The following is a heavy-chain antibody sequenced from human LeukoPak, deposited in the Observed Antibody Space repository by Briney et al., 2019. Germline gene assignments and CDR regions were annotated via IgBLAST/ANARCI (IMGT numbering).Heavy chain of an antibody. D-gene: IGHD4-17*01. CDR3: AKDIDNGDYVVY. V-gene: IGHV3-23*01. CDR2: IGSSGDIT. J-gene: IGHJ4*02. Sequence: GGTLRLSCAASGFTFSSYGMSWVRQAPGMGLEWVSSIGSSGDITYYADSVKGRFTISRDNSKNTLYLQMNSLRAEDTAVYYCAKDIDNGDYVVYWGQGTLVTVSS. CDR1: GFTFSSYG.